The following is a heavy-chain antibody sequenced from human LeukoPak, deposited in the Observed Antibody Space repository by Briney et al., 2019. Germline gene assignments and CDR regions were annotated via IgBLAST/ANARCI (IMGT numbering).Heavy chain of an antibody. CDR2: INPNSGGT. J-gene: IGHJ4*02. CDR3: ARGYDILTGYSTFDY. Sequence: ASVKVSCKASGYTFTGYYMHWVRQAPGQGLEWMGRINPNSGGTNYAQKSQGRVTMTRDTSISTAYMELSRLRSDDTAVYYCARGYDILTGYSTFDYWGQGTLVTVSS. D-gene: IGHD3-9*01. CDR1: GYTFTGYY. V-gene: IGHV1-2*06.